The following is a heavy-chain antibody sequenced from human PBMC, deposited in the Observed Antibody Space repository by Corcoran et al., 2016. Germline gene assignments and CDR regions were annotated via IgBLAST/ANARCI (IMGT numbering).Heavy chain of an antibody. D-gene: IGHD2-2*01. J-gene: IGHJ6*02. V-gene: IGHV3-21*01. CDR2: ISSSSSYI. Sequence: EVQLVESGGGLVKPGGSLRLSCAASGFTFSSYSMNWVRQAPGKGLEWVSSISSSSSYIYYAYSVKGRFTISRDNAKNSLYLQMNSLRAEVTAVYYCARGISSTSSWGMDVWGHGTTVTVSS. CDR3: ARGISSTSSWGMDV. CDR1: GFTFSSYS.